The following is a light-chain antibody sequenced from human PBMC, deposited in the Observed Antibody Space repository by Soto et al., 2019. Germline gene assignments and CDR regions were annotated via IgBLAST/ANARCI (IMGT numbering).Light chain of an antibody. Sequence: DIQMTQSPSALSASTGDTVTITCQASQDIRHFLNWYQHKPGKAPKLLIYDASKLQTGVPSRFRGSGSGTTFTLSISSLQPEDFAIYYCQQYDKLVTFGQGTKVEMK. CDR1: QDIRHF. CDR2: DAS. J-gene: IGKJ1*01. V-gene: IGKV1-33*01. CDR3: QQYDKLVT.